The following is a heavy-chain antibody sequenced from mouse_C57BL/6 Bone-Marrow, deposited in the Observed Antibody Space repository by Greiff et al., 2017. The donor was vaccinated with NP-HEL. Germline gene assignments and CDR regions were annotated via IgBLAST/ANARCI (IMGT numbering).Heavy chain of an antibody. CDR3: AREGLRRDYYAMDY. CDR1: GYTFTNYW. V-gene: IGHV1-63*01. Sequence: VQLQQSGAELVRPGTSVKMSCKASGYTFTNYWIGWAKQRPGHGLEWIGDIYPGGGYTNYNEKFKGKATLTADKSSSTAYMQFSSLPSEDSAIYYCAREGLRRDYYAMDYWGQGTSVTVSS. J-gene: IGHJ4*01. D-gene: IGHD2-4*01. CDR2: IYPGGGYT.